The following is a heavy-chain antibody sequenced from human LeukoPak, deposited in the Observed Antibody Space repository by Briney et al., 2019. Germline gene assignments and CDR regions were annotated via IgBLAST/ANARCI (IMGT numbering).Heavy chain of an antibody. Sequence: GGSLRLSCAASRFTFTAYWMSWVRQAPGKGLEWVANTKQDGSEKYYMDSVKGRFTISRDNAKNSLYLQMNSLRVENTAVYFCARERNTAIVTAFDVWGQGTMVTVSS. CDR3: ARERNTAIVTAFDV. D-gene: IGHD5-18*01. V-gene: IGHV3-7*01. CDR1: RFTFTAYW. J-gene: IGHJ3*01. CDR2: TKQDGSEK.